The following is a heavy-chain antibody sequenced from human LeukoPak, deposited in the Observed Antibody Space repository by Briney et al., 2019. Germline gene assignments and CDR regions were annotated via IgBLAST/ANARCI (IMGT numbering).Heavy chain of an antibody. V-gene: IGHV1-2*02. CDR1: GYTFTDYC. D-gene: IGHD4-17*01. Sequence: GASVKVSCKASGYTFTDYCIHWVRQAPGQGLEWMGWINPNTGGTNYAQRFQDRVTMTGDTSISTAYMELSSLRSDDTAVYYCTRDYRTTVTTSAYWGQRTLVTVSP. CDR2: INPNTGGT. J-gene: IGHJ4*02. CDR3: TRDYRTTVTTSAY.